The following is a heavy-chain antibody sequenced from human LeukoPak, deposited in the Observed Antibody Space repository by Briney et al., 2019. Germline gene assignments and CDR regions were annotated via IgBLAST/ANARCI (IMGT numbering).Heavy chain of an antibody. CDR2: IIPIFGTA. D-gene: IGHD3-3*01. CDR3: ARVSWRFDP. V-gene: IGHV1-69*13. Sequence: SVKVSCKASGYTFTSYDINWVRQATGQGLEWMGGIIPIFGTANYAQKFQGRVTITADESTSTAYMELSSLRSEDTAVYYCARVSWRFDPWGQGTLVTVSS. CDR1: GYTFTSYD. J-gene: IGHJ5*02.